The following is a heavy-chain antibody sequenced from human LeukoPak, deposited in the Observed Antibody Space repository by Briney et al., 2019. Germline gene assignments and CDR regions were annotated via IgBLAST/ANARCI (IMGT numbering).Heavy chain of an antibody. CDR3: AKDWGTTGTSGWLFDY. CDR2: IWYDGSNK. D-gene: IGHD1-1*01. J-gene: IGHJ4*02. CDR1: GFTFRNSG. V-gene: IGHV3-33*06. Sequence: GGSLRLSCSASGFTFRNSGMHWVPQAPGEGLEWVEIIWYDGSNKYYADSVKGRFTISRDNAKETVYLQMDRLRAEDSAVYYCAKDWGTTGTSGWLFDYWGQGTLVTVSS.